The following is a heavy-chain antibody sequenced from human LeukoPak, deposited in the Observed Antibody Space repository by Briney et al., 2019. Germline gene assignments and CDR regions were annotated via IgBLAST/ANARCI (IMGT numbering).Heavy chain of an antibody. CDR3: TRGMGTSPIYS. CDR1: GGRVTRCA. Sequence: GSSVKVSCKASGGRVTRCAVSWVRQAPGQGLEWMGGIIPLFGAPNYAQKFQGRVTISTDESTNTAYMELSSLTSNDTAVYFCTRGMGTSPIYSWGQGTLVTVSS. J-gene: IGHJ4*02. V-gene: IGHV1-69*05. D-gene: IGHD2-2*01. CDR2: IIPLFGAP.